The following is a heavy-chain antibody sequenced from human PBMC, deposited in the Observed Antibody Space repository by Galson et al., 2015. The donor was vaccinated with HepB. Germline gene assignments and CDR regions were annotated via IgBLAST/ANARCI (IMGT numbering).Heavy chain of an antibody. CDR2: ISSNGGST. CDR1: GFTFSSYA. D-gene: IGHD6-13*01. Sequence: SLRLSCAASGFTFSSYAMHWVRQAPRKGLEYVSAISSNGGSTYYADSVKDRFTISRDNSKNTLYLQMSSLRAEDTAVYYCVKEEGAAAGYHTLYYYYGMDVWGQGTTVTVSS. V-gene: IGHV3-64D*06. J-gene: IGHJ6*02. CDR3: VKEEGAAAGYHTLYYYYGMDV.